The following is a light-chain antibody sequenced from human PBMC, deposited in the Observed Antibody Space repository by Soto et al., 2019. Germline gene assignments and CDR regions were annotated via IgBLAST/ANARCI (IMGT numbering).Light chain of an antibody. J-gene: IGKJ4*01. CDR1: QSIGSNY. Sequence: EIVLTQSPGTLSLSPGERATLSCRASQSIGSNYLAWYQQKPGLAPRLLIYGASSRATGIPDRFSGSGSGTDFTLTISRLEPEDFAVYYCQQYGRSPSTFGGGTKVDIK. CDR3: QQYGRSPST. V-gene: IGKV3-20*01. CDR2: GAS.